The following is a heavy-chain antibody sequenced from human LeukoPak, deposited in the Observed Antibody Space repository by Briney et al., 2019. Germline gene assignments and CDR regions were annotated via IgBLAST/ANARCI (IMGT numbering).Heavy chain of an antibody. D-gene: IGHD3-9*01. Sequence: ASVKVSCEASGYTFTGYYMHWVRQAPGQGLEWMGWINPNSGGTNYAQKFQGRVTMTRDTSISTAYMELSRLRSDDTAVYYCARDMDILTGFQSFDIWGQGTMVTVSS. J-gene: IGHJ3*02. CDR3: ARDMDILTGFQSFDI. CDR2: INPNSGGT. CDR1: GYTFTGYY. V-gene: IGHV1-2*02.